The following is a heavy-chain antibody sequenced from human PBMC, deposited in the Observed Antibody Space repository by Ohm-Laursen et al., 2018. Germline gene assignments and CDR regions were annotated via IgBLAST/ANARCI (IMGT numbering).Heavy chain of an antibody. Sequence: SSVKVSCKASGGTFSSYAISWVRQAPGQGLEWMGGIIPIFGTANYAQKFQGRVTITADKSTSTAYMELSSLRSDDMAVYYCARDVSRYSGTYHEYFQHWGQGTLVTVSS. J-gene: IGHJ1*01. CDR2: IIPIFGTA. V-gene: IGHV1-69*06. D-gene: IGHD1-26*01. CDR1: GGTFSSYA. CDR3: ARDVSRYSGTYHEYFQH.